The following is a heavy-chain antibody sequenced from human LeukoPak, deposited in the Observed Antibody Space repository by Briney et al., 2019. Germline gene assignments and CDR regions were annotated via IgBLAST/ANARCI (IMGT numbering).Heavy chain of an antibody. CDR3: VVGSSPGY. Sequence: GSLRLSCAASGLAFSAYKMHWVRQAPRKGLVWVSRISTDGYTTDYADFVQGRFTASRDNTKNTWSLEMNSLRAEDTAVYYCVVGSSPGYWGQGTLVTVSS. CDR2: ISTDGYTT. J-gene: IGHJ4*02. CDR1: GLAFSAYK. D-gene: IGHD2-2*01. V-gene: IGHV3-74*01.